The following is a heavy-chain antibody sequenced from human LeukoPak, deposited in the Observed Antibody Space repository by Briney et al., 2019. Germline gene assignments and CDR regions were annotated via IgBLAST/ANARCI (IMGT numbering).Heavy chain of an antibody. CDR2: IYYSGST. J-gene: IGHJ4*02. CDR3: ARYYDSTLDY. D-gene: IGHD3-22*01. Sequence: SETLSLTCTVSGGSISSGGYYWSWIRQHPGKGLEWIGYIYYSGSTYYNPSLKSRVTISVDTSKNQFSLKLSSVTAADTAVYYCARYYDSTLDYWGQGTLVTVSS. CDR1: GGSISSGGYY. V-gene: IGHV4-31*03.